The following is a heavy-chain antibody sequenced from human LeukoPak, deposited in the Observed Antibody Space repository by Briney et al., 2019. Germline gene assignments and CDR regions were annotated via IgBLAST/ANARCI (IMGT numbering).Heavy chain of an antibody. D-gene: IGHD7-27*01. CDR2: IYYSGST. Sequence: SETLSLTCTVSGGSVSSSSYYWGWIRQPPGKGLECIGSIYYSGSTYYNPSLKSRVTISVDTSKNQFSLNLSSVTAVDTAVYYCARVGTRNYYMDVWGKGTTVTVSS. J-gene: IGHJ6*03. CDR3: ARVGTRNYYMDV. CDR1: GGSVSSSSYY. V-gene: IGHV4-39*07.